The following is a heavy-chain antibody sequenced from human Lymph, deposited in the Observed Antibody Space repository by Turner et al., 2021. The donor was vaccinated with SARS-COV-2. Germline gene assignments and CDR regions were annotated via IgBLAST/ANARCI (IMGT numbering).Heavy chain of an antibody. CDR2: IWYDGSNT. CDR3: ARGSAGGDV. V-gene: IGHV3-33*01. Sequence: QVQRVESGEAVFRPGRSLRLSCAPSGFPFSSYGMHWVGQAPGKGLEWVAFIWYDGSNTYDADSAKCRFTSSRDNSKNTLYLQMNSLRAEDTAVYYCARGSAGGDVWGQGTMVTVSS. D-gene: IGHD6-13*01. J-gene: IGHJ6*02. CDR1: GFPFSSYG.